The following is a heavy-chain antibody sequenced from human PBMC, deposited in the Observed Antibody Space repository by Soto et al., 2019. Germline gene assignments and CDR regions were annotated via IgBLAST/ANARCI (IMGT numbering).Heavy chain of an antibody. V-gene: IGHV3-74*01. J-gene: IGHJ3*02. CDR3: ARETYYYDGSGYALDAFDI. Sequence: PWGSLRLSCAASGFTFSSYWMHWVRQAPGKGLVWVSRINSDGSSTSYADSVKGRFTISRDNAKNTLYLQMNSLRAEDTAVYYCARETYYYDGSGYALDAFDIWGQGTMVTVSS. D-gene: IGHD3-22*01. CDR1: GFTFSSYW. CDR2: INSDGSST.